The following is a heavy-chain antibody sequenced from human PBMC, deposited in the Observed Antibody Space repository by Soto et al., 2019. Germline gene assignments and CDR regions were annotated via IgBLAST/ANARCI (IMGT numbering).Heavy chain of an antibody. CDR1: GFTFSSYA. D-gene: IGHD3-22*01. V-gene: IGHV3-30-3*01. CDR3: ARDAYDSSGYYIYFDY. J-gene: IGHJ4*02. Sequence: GGSLRLSCAASGFTFSSYAMHWVRQAPGKGLEWVAVISYDGSNKYYADSVKGRFTISRDNANNSLYLQMNSLRAEDTAVYYCARDAYDSSGYYIYFDYWGQGTLVTVS. CDR2: ISYDGSNK.